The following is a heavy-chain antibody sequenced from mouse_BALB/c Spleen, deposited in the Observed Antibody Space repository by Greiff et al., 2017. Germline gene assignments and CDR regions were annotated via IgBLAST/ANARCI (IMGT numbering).Heavy chain of an antibody. D-gene: IGHD2-14*01. J-gene: IGHJ4*01. CDR1: GYTFTSYW. Sequence: VQLQQPGAELVKPGAPVKLSCKASGYTFTSYWMNWVKQRPGRGLEWIGRIDPSDSETHYNQKFKDKATLTVDKSSSTAYIQLSSLTSEDSAVYYCARGGVRAMDYWGQGTSVTVSS. V-gene: IGHV1-69*02. CDR2: IDPSDSET. CDR3: ARGGVRAMDY.